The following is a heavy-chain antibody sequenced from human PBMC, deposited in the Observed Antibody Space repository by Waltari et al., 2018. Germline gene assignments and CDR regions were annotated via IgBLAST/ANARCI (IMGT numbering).Heavy chain of an antibody. Sequence: QVQLVQSGAEVKKPGASVKVSCKASGYTFTGYYMHWVRQAPGQGLEWMGWINPNSGGTNYAQKFQGRVTMTRDTSISTAYMELSSLRSEDTAVYYCARTVGIAARPLGYWGQGTLVTVSS. CDR2: INPNSGGT. V-gene: IGHV1-2*02. J-gene: IGHJ4*02. CDR1: GYTFTGYY. D-gene: IGHD6-6*01. CDR3: ARTVGIAARPLGY.